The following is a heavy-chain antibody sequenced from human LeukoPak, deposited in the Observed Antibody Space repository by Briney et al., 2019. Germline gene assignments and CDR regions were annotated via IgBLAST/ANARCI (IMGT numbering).Heavy chain of an antibody. CDR1: GFTFSSYS. CDR2: ITTSSSYI. V-gene: IGHV3-21*01. D-gene: IGHD5-18*01. CDR3: ARDLGGYSYGSHFDY. Sequence: GGSLRLSCAASGFTFSSYSLNWVRQAPGKGLEWVSSITTSSSYIHYADSVKGRFTISRDNAKNSLYLQMNSLRAEDTAVYYCARDLGGYSYGSHFDYWGQGTLVTVSS. J-gene: IGHJ4*02.